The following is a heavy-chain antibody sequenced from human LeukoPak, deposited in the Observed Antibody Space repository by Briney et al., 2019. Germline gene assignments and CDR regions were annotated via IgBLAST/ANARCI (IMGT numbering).Heavy chain of an antibody. CDR3: ARNRYYYGSGTYGVPNWFDP. CDR2: INHSGST. V-gene: IGHV4-34*01. J-gene: IGHJ5*02. Sequence: SETLSLTCAVYGGSFSGYYWSWIRQPPGKGLEWIGEINHSGSTNYNPSLKSRVTISVDTSKNQFSLKLSSVTAADTAVYYCARNRYYYGSGTYGVPNWFDPWGQGTLVTVSS. CDR1: GGSFSGYY. D-gene: IGHD3-10*01.